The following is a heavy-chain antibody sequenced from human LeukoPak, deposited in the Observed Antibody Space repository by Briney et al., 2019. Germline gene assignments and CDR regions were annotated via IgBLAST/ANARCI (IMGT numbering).Heavy chain of an antibody. Sequence: GGSLRLSCAASGFTFSTYSMSGVRQAPGKGLDWVASINQDGSTEYYVDSVRGRFTISRDNAKNSLYLQVNSLRVDDTAVYYCVRLFGGVTTFDYWGQGTLVTVSS. V-gene: IGHV3-7*01. CDR2: INQDGSTE. CDR3: VRLFGGVTTFDY. D-gene: IGHD4-17*01. CDR1: GFTFSTYS. J-gene: IGHJ4*02.